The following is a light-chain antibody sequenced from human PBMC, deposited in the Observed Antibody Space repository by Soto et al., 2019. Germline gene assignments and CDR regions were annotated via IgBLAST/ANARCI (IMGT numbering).Light chain of an antibody. V-gene: IGKV3-20*01. CDR3: QHSGSSLWT. CDR2: GAS. Sequence: EIVLTQSPGTLSMSPGERATLSCRASQAVGSSLLAWYQQKPGQAPRLVIYGASSRATGIPDRFSGSGSGTDFTLTISRLEPEDFAVYYCQHSGSSLWTFGQGTQVAIK. J-gene: IGKJ1*01. CDR1: QAVGSSL.